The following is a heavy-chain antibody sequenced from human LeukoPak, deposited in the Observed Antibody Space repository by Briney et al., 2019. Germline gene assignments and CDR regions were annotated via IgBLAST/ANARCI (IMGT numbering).Heavy chain of an antibody. CDR3: ARDRRYSSSSYYDY. D-gene: IGHD6-6*01. J-gene: IGHJ4*02. CDR2: IIPIFGTA. CDR1: GGTFSSYA. V-gene: IGHV1-69*05. Sequence: GASVKVSCKASGGTFSSYAISWVRQAPGQGLEWMGGIIPIFGTANYAQKFQGRVTITTDESTSTAYMELSSLRPEDTAVYYCARDRRYSSSSYYDYWGQGTLVTVSS.